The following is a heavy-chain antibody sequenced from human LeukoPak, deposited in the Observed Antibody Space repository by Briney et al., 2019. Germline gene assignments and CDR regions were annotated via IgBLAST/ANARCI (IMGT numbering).Heavy chain of an antibody. CDR3: AGSLRYFDWALNYYYYYMDV. CDR2: IYFSGST. J-gene: IGHJ6*03. V-gene: IGHV4-39*01. CDR1: GGSISSSSYY. D-gene: IGHD3-9*01. Sequence: SETLSLTCTVSGGSISSSSYYWGWIRQPPGKGLEWIGSIYFSGSTYYNPSLKSRVTISVDTSKNQFSLKLSSVTAADTAVYYCAGSLRYFDWALNYYYYYMDVWGKGTTVTVSS.